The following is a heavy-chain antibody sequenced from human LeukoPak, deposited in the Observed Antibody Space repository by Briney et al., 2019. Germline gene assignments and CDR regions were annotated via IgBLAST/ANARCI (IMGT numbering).Heavy chain of an antibody. Sequence: GGSLRLSCAEPVFSACRTNMTWVRQAPGKGLEWVSLIYSGGSTYYTDSVKGRSTISTDNSKTTLYLKRKCLTAEHTAVHYSAKDGGYDILTGYYHYYDYFMDVWGKGTTVTISS. J-gene: IGHJ6*03. CDR1: VFSACRTN. CDR2: IYSGGST. D-gene: IGHD3-9*01. CDR3: AKDGGYDILTGYYHYYDYFMDV. V-gene: IGHV3-66*01.